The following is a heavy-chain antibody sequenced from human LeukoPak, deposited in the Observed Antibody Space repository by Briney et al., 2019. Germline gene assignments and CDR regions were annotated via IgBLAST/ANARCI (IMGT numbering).Heavy chain of an antibody. Sequence: PGGSLRLSCAAPGLSFSKAWMCWVRQAPGKGLERVGRIKSKSDDGTAVYTAPVKGRFTISRDDSKDTLYLQMNSLKTEDTAVYYCTTDDGGGLGHWGQGTLVTVSS. J-gene: IGHJ4*02. V-gene: IGHV3-15*01. CDR2: IKSKSDDGTA. D-gene: IGHD2-15*01. CDR3: TTDDGGGLGH. CDR1: GLSFSKAW.